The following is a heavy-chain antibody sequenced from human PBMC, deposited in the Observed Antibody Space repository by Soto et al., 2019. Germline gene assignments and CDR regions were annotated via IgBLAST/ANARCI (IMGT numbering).Heavy chain of an antibody. CDR3: ARISGGSIC. CDR2: VHGSGTT. V-gene: IGHV4-4*07. J-gene: IGHJ4*02. CDR1: GDSVSDFF. D-gene: IGHD6-6*01. Sequence: QVQLQESGPGLVKPSETLSLTCTVSGDSVSDFFWNWFRQPAGKGLEWIGRVHGSGTTNYNASLRSRLTMTIDPYRNQFSLELTSVTAADTAVYYCARISGGSICWGQGTLVTVSS.